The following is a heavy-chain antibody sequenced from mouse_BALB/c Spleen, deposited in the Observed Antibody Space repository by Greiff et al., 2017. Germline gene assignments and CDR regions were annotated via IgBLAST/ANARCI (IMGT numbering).Heavy chain of an antibody. Sequence: EVKVVESGGGLVKPGGSLKLSCAASGFTFSSYTMSWVRQTPEKRLEWVATISSGGSYTYYPDSVKGRFTISRDNAKNTLYLQMSSLKSEDTAMYYCTRVGDYGSTLYFDYWGQGTTLTVSS. V-gene: IGHV5-6-4*01. CDR1: GFTFSSYT. CDR2: ISSGGSYT. CDR3: TRVGDYGSTLYFDY. J-gene: IGHJ2*01. D-gene: IGHD1-1*01.